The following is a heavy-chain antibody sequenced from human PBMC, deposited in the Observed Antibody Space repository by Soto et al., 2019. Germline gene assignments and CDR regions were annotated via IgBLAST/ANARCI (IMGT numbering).Heavy chain of an antibody. J-gene: IGHJ5*02. CDR1: GGTFSSYA. Sequence: SVKVSCKASGGTFSSYAISWVRQAPGQGLEWMGGIIPIFGTANYAQKFQGRVTITADESTSTAYMELSSLRSEDTAVYYCARDTDIVVVPGWFDPWGQGNLVTVSS. D-gene: IGHD2-21*01. V-gene: IGHV1-69*13. CDR2: IIPIFGTA. CDR3: ARDTDIVVVPGWFDP.